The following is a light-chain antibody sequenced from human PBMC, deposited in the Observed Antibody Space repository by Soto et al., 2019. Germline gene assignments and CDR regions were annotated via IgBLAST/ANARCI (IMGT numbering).Light chain of an antibody. V-gene: IGKV3-15*01. Sequence: MMQSPATLSVSPGERATLSCRTSQTIYSNVAWYQQRPGQAPRLLIYRAAARATGIPARFSGSGSGTEFTLTSGSLQSEDSAVYYCQQYQNLWTFGQGTKVDIK. J-gene: IGKJ1*01. CDR2: RAA. CDR1: QTIYSN. CDR3: QQYQNLWT.